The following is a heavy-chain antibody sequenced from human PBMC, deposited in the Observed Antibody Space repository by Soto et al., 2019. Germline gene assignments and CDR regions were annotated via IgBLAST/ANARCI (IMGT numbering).Heavy chain of an antibody. CDR3: ARTSYDYVWGSYGVGWFDP. CDR1: GGSSISSSYY. J-gene: IGHJ5*02. CDR2: IYYSGST. V-gene: IGHV4-39*01. D-gene: IGHD3-16*01. Sequence: ETLSLTCTVSGGSSISSSYYWGWIRQPPGKGLEWIGSIYYSGSTYYNPSLKSRVTISVDTSKNQFSLKLSSVTAADTAVYYCARTSYDYVWGSYGVGWFDPWGQGTLVTVSS.